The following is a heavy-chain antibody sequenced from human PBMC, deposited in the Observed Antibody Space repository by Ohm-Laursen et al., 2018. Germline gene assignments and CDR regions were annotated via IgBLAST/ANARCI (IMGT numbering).Heavy chain of an antibody. Sequence: SLRLSCAASGFTFSSYAMSWVRQAPGKGLEWVSAISASGTNTYYADSVKGLFTISRDNSKNTLYLQMNSLRAEDTAVYYCAKDPVAGTIRRYFDYWGQGTLVTVSS. CDR2: ISASGTNT. CDR3: AKDPVAGTIRRYFDY. CDR1: GFTFSSYA. D-gene: IGHD6-19*01. J-gene: IGHJ4*02. V-gene: IGHV3-23*01.